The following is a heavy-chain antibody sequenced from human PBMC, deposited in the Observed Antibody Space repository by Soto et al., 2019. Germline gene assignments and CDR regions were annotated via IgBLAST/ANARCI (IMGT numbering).Heavy chain of an antibody. CDR3: AHKPYSSRWAVDY. J-gene: IGHJ4*02. V-gene: IGHV2-5*02. D-gene: IGHD6-13*01. Sequence: QITLKESGPTLVKPTQTLTLTCTFSGFSLSTNGVGVGWSRQPPGKALEWLALLYWADDKRYSPSLNTRLTIPKYTSKNQVVITTTNMDTVDTATYYCAHKPYSSRWAVDYWGQGTLVTVSS. CDR2: LYWADDK. CDR1: GFSLSTNGVG.